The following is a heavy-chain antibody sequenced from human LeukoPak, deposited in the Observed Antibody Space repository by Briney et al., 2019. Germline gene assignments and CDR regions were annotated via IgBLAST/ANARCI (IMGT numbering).Heavy chain of an antibody. J-gene: IGHJ4*02. CDR1: GDSISSTSYY. CDR3: ARAERITMVRGVIITYDY. V-gene: IGHV4-31*03. D-gene: IGHD3-10*01. Sequence: SETLSLTCIVSGDSISSTSYYWAWIRQHPGKGLEWIGYIYYTGSTYYNPSLKSRVTISVDTSKNQFSLKLGSVTAADTAVYYCARAERITMVRGVIITYDYWGQGTLVTVSS. CDR2: IYYTGST.